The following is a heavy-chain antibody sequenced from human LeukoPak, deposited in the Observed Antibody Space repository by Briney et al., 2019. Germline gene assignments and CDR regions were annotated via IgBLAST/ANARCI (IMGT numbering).Heavy chain of an antibody. V-gene: IGHV4-61*01. CDR3: ARGPVAGTWFDP. D-gene: IGHD6-19*01. Sequence: NPSETLSLTCTVSGGSINTPNYYWSWIRQPPGKGLEWIGCIYYSGSTNYNPSLKSRVTISVDTSKNQFSLKLSSVTAADTAVYYCARGPVAGTWFDPWGQGTLVTVSS. CDR1: GGSINTPNYY. CDR2: IYYSGST. J-gene: IGHJ5*02.